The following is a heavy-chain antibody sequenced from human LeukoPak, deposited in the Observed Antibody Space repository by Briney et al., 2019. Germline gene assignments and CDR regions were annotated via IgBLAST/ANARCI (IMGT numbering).Heavy chain of an antibody. CDR1: GYTFTSYY. CDR2: ISAYNGNT. D-gene: IGHD6-19*01. V-gene: IGHV1-18*04. Sequence: GASVKVSCKASGYTFTSYYMHWVRQAPGQGLEWMGWISAYNGNTNYAQKLQGRVTMTTDTSTSTAYMELRSLRSDDTAVYYCARDRPSGWYGDYYYGMDVWGQGTTVTVSS. CDR3: ARDRPSGWYGDYYYGMDV. J-gene: IGHJ6*02.